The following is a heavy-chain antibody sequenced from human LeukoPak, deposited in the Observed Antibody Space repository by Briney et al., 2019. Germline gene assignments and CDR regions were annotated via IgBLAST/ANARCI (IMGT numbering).Heavy chain of an antibody. CDR2: MNPNSGNT. Sequence: GASVKVSCKASGYTFTNYYMHWVRQAPGQGLEWMGWMNPNSGNTGYAQKFQGRVTMTRNTSISTAYMELSSLRSEDTAVYYCARGHDPWVRDSSGRGWATFDYWGQGTLVTVSS. J-gene: IGHJ4*02. V-gene: IGHV1-8*02. CDR1: GYTFTNYY. CDR3: ARGHDPWVRDSSGRGWATFDY. D-gene: IGHD6-19*01.